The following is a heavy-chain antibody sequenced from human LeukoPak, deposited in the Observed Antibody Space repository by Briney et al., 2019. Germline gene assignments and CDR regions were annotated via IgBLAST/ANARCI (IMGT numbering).Heavy chain of an antibody. J-gene: IGHJ1*01. D-gene: IGHD2-2*01. V-gene: IGHV5-51*01. CDR2: IYPGGSDT. Sequence: GESLKISCKGSGYSFTNFYIGWVRQMPGKGLEWMGIIYPGGSDTRFSPSFQGQVTISADKSISTAYLQWSSLKASDTAMYYCARRGYCSSGSCEYFHFWGQGTLVTVSS. CDR1: GYSFTNFY. CDR3: ARRGYCSSGSCEYFHF.